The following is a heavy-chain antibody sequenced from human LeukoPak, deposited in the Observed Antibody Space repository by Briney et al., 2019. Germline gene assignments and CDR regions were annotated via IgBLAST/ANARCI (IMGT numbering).Heavy chain of an antibody. Sequence: GASVKVSCKASGYTFPTYAITWVRQAPGQGLEWMGWIRVYNGNTNYAQKLQGRVTMTTDTSTSTAYMELRSLRSDDTALYYCARDGFRGPSDYWGQGTLVTVSS. J-gene: IGHJ4*02. CDR2: IRVYNGNT. V-gene: IGHV1-18*04. D-gene: IGHD3-16*01. CDR1: GYTFPTYA. CDR3: ARDGFRGPSDY.